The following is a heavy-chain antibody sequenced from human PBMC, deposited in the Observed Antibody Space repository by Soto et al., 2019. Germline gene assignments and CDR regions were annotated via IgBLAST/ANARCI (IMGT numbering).Heavy chain of an antibody. J-gene: IGHJ4*02. CDR2: IYSSGST. CDR3: ARHTPAISISDH. Sequence: SETLSLTCTVSGGSISNSYWSWIRQSPGKGLEWIGYIYSSGSTNYNPSLKSRVTISVDTSKNQFSLKLSSVTAADTAVYYCARHTPAISISDHWGQGTLVTVSS. V-gene: IGHV4-59*08. D-gene: IGHD2-15*01. CDR1: GGSISNSY.